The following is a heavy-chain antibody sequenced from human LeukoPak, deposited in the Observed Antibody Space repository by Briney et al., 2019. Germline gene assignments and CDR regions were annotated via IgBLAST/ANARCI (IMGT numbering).Heavy chain of an antibody. J-gene: IGHJ4*02. Sequence: GGSLRLSCAASGFTFSDYYMSWIRQAPGKGLEWVSYISSSSSYTNYADSVKGRFTISRDNAKNSLYLQRNSLRAEDTAVYYCARPAMVPRLYYFDYWGQGTLVTVSS. CDR1: GFTFSDYY. V-gene: IGHV3-11*06. CDR3: ARPAMVPRLYYFDY. CDR2: ISSSSSYT. D-gene: IGHD3-10*01.